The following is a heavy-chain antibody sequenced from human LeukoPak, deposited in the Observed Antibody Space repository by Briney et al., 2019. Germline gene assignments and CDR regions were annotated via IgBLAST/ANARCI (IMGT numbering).Heavy chain of an antibody. CDR2: ISSNGGST. CDR3: ARLHPFRYFDY. CDR1: GFTFSSYA. Sequence: PGGSLRLSCAAAGFTFSSYAMHWVRQAPGKGLEYVSAISSNGGSTYYANSVKGRFTISRDNSKNTLYLQMGSLRAEDMAVYYCARLHPFRYFDYWGQGTLVTVSS. V-gene: IGHV3-64*01. J-gene: IGHJ4*02.